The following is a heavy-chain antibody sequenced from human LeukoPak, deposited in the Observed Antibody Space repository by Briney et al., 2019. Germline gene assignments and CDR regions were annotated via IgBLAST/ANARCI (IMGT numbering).Heavy chain of an antibody. CDR2: IYYSGST. D-gene: IGHD3-9*01. J-gene: IGHJ4*02. CDR1: GGSISSYY. CDR3: ARRTGYFKAFYFDY. Sequence: TSETLSLTCTVSGGSISSYYWSWLRQPPGKGLEWIGYIYYSGSTNYNPSLKSRVTISVDTSKNQFSLKLSSVTAADTAVYYCARRTGYFKAFYFDYWGQGTLVTVSS. V-gene: IGHV4-59*01.